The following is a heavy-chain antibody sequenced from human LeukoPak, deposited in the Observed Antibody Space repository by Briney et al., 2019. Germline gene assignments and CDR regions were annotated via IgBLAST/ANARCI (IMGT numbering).Heavy chain of an antibody. CDR1: GGSLSSGEYY. V-gene: IGHV4-30-4*01. Sequence: SGTLSLTCTVSGGSLSSGEYYWSWIRQPPGKGLEWIGYIYYSGSACYNPSLKSRVTISVDTSKNQFSLKLSSVTAADAAVYYCARDTGWSSGDYDAFDVWGLGTMVTVSS. D-gene: IGHD3-3*01. CDR2: IYYSGSA. CDR3: ARDTGWSSGDYDAFDV. J-gene: IGHJ3*01.